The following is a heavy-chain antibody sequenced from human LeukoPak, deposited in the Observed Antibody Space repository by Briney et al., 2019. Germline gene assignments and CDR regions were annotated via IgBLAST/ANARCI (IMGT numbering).Heavy chain of an antibody. J-gene: IGHJ4*02. CDR1: GFVSTRYI. Sequence: GGSLRLSCAASGFVSTRYIMSGVSQAPGKGLEWVSYITSSSTSIYYADSVKGRFTISRDNAKNSLYLQMNSLRSEDTAVYYCAQPLLYCSGGNLSPTRFDYWGQGTLVTVSS. CDR2: ITSSSTSI. V-gene: IGHV3-48*01. CDR3: AQPLLYCSGGNLSPTRFDY. D-gene: IGHD2-15*01.